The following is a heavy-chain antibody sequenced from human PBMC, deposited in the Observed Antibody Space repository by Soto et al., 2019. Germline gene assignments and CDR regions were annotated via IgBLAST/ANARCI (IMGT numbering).Heavy chain of an antibody. CDR1: GFTVSSHY. CDR3: SRDDVYCSGGSCYGVHIDV. Sequence: EVQLVESGGDLVQPGGSLRLSCAASGFTVSSHYMNWVRQAPGKGLEWVSLIQSGGSTFYADSVKGRFTISRDNSKNTLFLQMNSLIVEDTAMYYCSRDDVYCSGGSCYGVHIDVWGRGTTVTVSS. V-gene: IGHV3-66*01. D-gene: IGHD2-15*01. J-gene: IGHJ6*03. CDR2: IQSGGST.